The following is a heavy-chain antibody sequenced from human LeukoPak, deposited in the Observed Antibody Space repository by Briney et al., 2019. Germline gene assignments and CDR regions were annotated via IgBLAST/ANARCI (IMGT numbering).Heavy chain of an antibody. D-gene: IGHD5-24*01. J-gene: IGHJ4*02. CDR1: GGSISSGGYY. Sequence: SQTLSLTCTVSGGSISSGGYYWSWIRQHPGQGLEWIGYIYYSGSTYYNPSLKSRVTISVDTSKNQFSLKLSSVTAADTAVYYCARAKDPNRWLQVGQGGEYYFDYWGQGTLVTVSS. CDR2: IYYSGST. V-gene: IGHV4-31*03. CDR3: ARAKDPNRWLQVGQGGEYYFDY.